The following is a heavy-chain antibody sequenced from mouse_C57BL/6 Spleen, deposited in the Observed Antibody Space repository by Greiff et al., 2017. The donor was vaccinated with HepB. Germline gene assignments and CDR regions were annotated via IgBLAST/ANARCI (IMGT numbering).Heavy chain of an antibody. Sequence: EVQLQESGPGLVKPSQSLSLTCSVTGYSITSGYYWNWIRQFPGNKLEWMGYISYDGSNNYNPSLKNRISITRDTSKNQFFLKLNSVTTEDTATYYCARAEMGGNYFDYWGQGTTLTVSS. CDR1: GYSITSGYY. D-gene: IGHD2-3*01. CDR3: ARAEMGGNYFDY. V-gene: IGHV3-6*01. J-gene: IGHJ2*01. CDR2: ISYDGSN.